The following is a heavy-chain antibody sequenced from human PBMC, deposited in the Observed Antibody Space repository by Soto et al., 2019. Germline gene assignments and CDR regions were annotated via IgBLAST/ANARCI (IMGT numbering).Heavy chain of an antibody. J-gene: IGHJ4*02. V-gene: IGHV1-18*01. D-gene: IGHD6-19*01. CDR1: GYTFTSYG. Sequence: ASVKVSCKASGYTFTSYGISWVRQAPGQGLEWMGWISAYNGNTNYAQKLQGRVTMTTDTSTGTAYMELRNLRSDDTAVYYCARMGSVAGTKYYFDYWGQGTLVTVSS. CDR2: ISAYNGNT. CDR3: ARMGSVAGTKYYFDY.